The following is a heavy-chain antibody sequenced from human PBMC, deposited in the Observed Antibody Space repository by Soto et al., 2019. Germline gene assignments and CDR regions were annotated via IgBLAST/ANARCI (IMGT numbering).Heavy chain of an antibody. CDR1: GGTFSSYA. Sequence: SVKVSCKASGGTFSSYAISWVRQAPGQGLEWMGGIIPIFGTANYAQKFQGRVTITADESTSTAYMELSSLRSEDTAVYYCARGRYSSSWQFDYWGQGTLVTVSS. CDR2: IIPIFGTA. CDR3: ARGRYSSSWQFDY. D-gene: IGHD6-13*01. J-gene: IGHJ4*02. V-gene: IGHV1-69*13.